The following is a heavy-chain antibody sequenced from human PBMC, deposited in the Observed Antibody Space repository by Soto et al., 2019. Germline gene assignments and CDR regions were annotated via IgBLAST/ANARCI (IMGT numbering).Heavy chain of an antibody. D-gene: IGHD3-3*01. V-gene: IGHV3-11*06. CDR2: ISSSSSYT. J-gene: IGHJ3*02. CDR1: AFTFSDYY. Sequence: PGGSLRLCCAASAFTFSDYYMSWIRHAPGKGLEWVSYISSSSSYTNYADSVKGRFTISRDNTKNSLYLQMNSLRAEDTAVYYCARSRILEWFGAFDIWGQGTMVTVSS. CDR3: ARSRILEWFGAFDI.